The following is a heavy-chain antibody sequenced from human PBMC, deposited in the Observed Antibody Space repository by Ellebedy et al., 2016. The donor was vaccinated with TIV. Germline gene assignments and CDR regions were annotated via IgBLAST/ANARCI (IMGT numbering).Heavy chain of an antibody. CDR1: GFMFDSYA. J-gene: IGHJ4*02. V-gene: IGHV3-30-3*01. CDR3: ARDLDKSSGWYGGAAY. CDR2: ISHDGSSQ. Sequence: GESLKISCVASGFMFDSYAMHWVRQAPGKGLGWVAVISHDGSSQYYADSVKGRFTVSRDNSMTTVYLEMNSLRAEDTALYYCARDLDKSSGWYGGAAYWGQGTQVTVSS. D-gene: IGHD6-19*01.